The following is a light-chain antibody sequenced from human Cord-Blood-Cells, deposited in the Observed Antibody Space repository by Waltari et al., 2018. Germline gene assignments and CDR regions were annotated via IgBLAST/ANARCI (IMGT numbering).Light chain of an antibody. Sequence: DIQMTQSPSNLSASVGDRVTITCRASQSISSWLAWDQQKPGKAPKLLIYDASSLESGVPSRFSGSGSGTEFTLTISSLQPDDFATYYCQQYKSYSFTFGQGTKLEIK. CDR3: QQYKSYSFT. J-gene: IGKJ2*01. CDR2: DAS. CDR1: QSISSW. V-gene: IGKV1-5*01.